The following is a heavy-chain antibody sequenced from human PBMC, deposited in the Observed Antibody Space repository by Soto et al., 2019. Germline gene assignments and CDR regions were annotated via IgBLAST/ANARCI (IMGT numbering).Heavy chain of an antibody. Sequence: LSLTFTVSGXSITKSVYYWAWVRQTPGKGLEWIASIYYVGNAYYNPSLQSRVTVSVDASKNQFSLELQSVTAADSAVYYCARVPYYGSGGDGPYFFDYWGQGTLVTVSS. V-gene: IGHV4-39*01. J-gene: IGHJ4*02. D-gene: IGHD2-15*01. CDR2: IYYVGNA. CDR1: GXSITKSVYY. CDR3: ARVPYYGSGGDGPYFFDY.